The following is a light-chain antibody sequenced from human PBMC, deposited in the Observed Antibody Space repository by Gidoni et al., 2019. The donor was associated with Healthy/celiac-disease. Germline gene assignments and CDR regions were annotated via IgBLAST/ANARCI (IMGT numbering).Light chain of an antibody. J-gene: IGKJ1*01. Sequence: EIVLTQSPATLSLSPGERATLSCMASQSVSSYLAWYQQKPGQAPRLLIYDASNRATGIPARFSGSGSVTDFTLTISSLEPEDFAVYYCQQRSNWTFXXXTKVEIK. CDR2: DAS. V-gene: IGKV3-11*01. CDR1: QSVSSY. CDR3: QQRSNWT.